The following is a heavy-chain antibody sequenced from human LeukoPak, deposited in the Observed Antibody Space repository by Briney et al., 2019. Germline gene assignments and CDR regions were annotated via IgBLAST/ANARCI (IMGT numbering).Heavy chain of an antibody. J-gene: IGHJ4*02. CDR3: ARDSHIYYDSSGYYGYYFDY. CDR2: ISSSGSTI. Sequence: KPGGSLRLCCAASGFTFSDYYMSWIRQAPGKGLEWVSYISSSGSTIYYADSVKGRFTISRDNAKNSLYLQMNSLRAEDTAVYYCARDSHIYYDSSGYYGYYFDYWGQGTLVTVSS. V-gene: IGHV3-11*04. D-gene: IGHD3-22*01. CDR1: GFTFSDYY.